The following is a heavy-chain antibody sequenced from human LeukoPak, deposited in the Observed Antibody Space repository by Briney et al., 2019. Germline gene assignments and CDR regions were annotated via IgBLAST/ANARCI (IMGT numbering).Heavy chain of an antibody. D-gene: IGHD5-18*01. CDR2: INSDGSST. J-gene: IGHJ4*02. Sequence: PGGSLRLSCAASGFTFSSYWMHWVRQAPGKGLVWVSRINSDGSSTSYADSVKGRFTISRDNAKNTLYLQMNSLRAEDTAVYYCASAPAMVYFDYWGQGTLVTVSS. CDR3: ASAPAMVYFDY. V-gene: IGHV3-74*01. CDR1: GFTFSSYW.